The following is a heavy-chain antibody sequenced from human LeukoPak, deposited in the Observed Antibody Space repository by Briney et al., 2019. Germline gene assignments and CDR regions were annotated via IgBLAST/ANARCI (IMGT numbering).Heavy chain of an antibody. D-gene: IGHD6-13*01. CDR3: ARSSSSHYYYYGMDV. Sequence: GGSLRLSCAASGFTFGDYYMSWIRQAPGKGLEWVSYISSSGSTIYYADSVKGRFTISRDNAKNSLYLQMNSLRAEDTAVYYCARSSSSHYYYYGMDVWGQGTTVTVSS. J-gene: IGHJ6*02. V-gene: IGHV3-11*01. CDR2: ISSSGSTI. CDR1: GFTFGDYY.